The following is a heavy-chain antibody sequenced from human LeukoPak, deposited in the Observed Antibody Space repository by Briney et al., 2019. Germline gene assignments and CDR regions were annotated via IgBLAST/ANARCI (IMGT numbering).Heavy chain of an antibody. Sequence: SETLSLTCTVSGGSIRSYYWSWIRQPPGKGLEWIGYIYYSGSTNYNPSLKSRVTISVDTSKNQFPLKLSSVTAADTAVYYCAGAGYSSGWYYFDYWGQGTLVTVSS. CDR1: GGSIRSYY. CDR3: AGAGYSSGWYYFDY. V-gene: IGHV4-59*01. J-gene: IGHJ4*02. D-gene: IGHD6-19*01. CDR2: IYYSGST.